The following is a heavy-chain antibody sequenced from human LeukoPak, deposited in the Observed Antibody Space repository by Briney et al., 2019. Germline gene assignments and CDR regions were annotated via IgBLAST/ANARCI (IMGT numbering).Heavy chain of an antibody. CDR1: GFTFDDYA. Sequence: GGSLRLSCAASGFTFDDYAMHWVRQVPGKGLEWDSGISWNSGSIGYADSVKGRFTISRDNAKNSLYLQMNSLRAEDTALYYCAKDSITGTTLYAFDIWGQGTMVTVSS. V-gene: IGHV3-9*01. CDR3: AKDSITGTTLYAFDI. D-gene: IGHD1-7*01. J-gene: IGHJ3*02. CDR2: ISWNSGSI.